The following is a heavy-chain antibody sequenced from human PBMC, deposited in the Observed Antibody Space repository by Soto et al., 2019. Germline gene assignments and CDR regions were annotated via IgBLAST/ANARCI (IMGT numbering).Heavy chain of an antibody. J-gene: IGHJ6*01. V-gene: IGHV4-61*01. D-gene: IGHD3-3*01. CDR2: TDNSGSA. CDR1: GGSVSRGSHC. CDR3: ARDQGVGHYSFGMDV. Sequence: QVQLQESGPGLVRPSETLSLTCTISGGSVSRGSHCWSWIRQPPGKGLEWIGYTDNSGSANYNPSLKARFTISIEASENQFSLKLTSVNAADTDVYYCARDQGVGHYSFGMDVWGQGTTVTVSS.